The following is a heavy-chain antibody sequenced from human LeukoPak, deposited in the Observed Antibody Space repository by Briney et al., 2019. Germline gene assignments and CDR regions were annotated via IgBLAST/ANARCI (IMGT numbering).Heavy chain of an antibody. CDR3: AKDVRVGGGGMDV. Sequence: GGSLRLSCAASGFTFSSYWMHWVRQAPGKGLVWVSRINSDGSSTSYADSVKGRFTISRDTSKNTVSLQMNSLRGEDTAVYYCAKDVRVGGGGMDVWGQGTPVTVSS. CDR1: GFTFSSYW. CDR2: INSDGSST. D-gene: IGHD1-26*01. J-gene: IGHJ6*02. V-gene: IGHV3-74*01.